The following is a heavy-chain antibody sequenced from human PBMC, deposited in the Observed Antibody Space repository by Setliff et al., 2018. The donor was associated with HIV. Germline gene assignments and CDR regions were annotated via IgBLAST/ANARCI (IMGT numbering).Heavy chain of an antibody. CDR1: GGSISSYY. CDR2: IYYSGAT. D-gene: IGHD6-13*01. Sequence: SETLSLTCTVSGGSISSYYWSWIRQPPGKGLEWIGYIYYSGATNYNASLKSRLSMSVDTSKKQFSLKLRSVTAADMAVYYCARGLEVAATGLSSMGYYYYYMDVWG. J-gene: IGHJ6*03. V-gene: IGHV4-59*01. CDR3: ARGLEVAATGLSSMGYYYYYMDV.